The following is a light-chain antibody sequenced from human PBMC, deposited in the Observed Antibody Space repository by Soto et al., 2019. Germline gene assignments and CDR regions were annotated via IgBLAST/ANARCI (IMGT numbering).Light chain of an antibody. J-gene: IGKJ5*01. CDR3: QQYGSSPPIT. CDR1: QSVSSSY. CDR2: GAS. Sequence: EIVLTQSPGTLSLSPGERATLSCRASQSVSSSYLLWYQQRPGQAPRLLIYGASSRATGIPDRFSGSGCGTDFTLTISRLEPEDFAVYYCQQYGSSPPITFGQGTRLEIK. V-gene: IGKV3-20*01.